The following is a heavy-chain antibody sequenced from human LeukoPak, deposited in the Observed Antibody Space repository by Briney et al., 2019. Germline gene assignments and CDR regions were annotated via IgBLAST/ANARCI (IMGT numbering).Heavy chain of an antibody. CDR3: ARVWSSGYTKDY. CDR2: IISSSSTI. D-gene: IGHD3-22*01. J-gene: IGHJ4*02. V-gene: IGHV3-48*04. Sequence: SYIISSSSTIYFADSVKGRFTISRDNAKNSAYLHMNSLRAEDTAVYYCARVWSSGYTKDYWGQGTLVTVS.